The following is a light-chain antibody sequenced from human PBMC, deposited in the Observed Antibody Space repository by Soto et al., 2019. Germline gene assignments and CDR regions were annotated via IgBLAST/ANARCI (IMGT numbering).Light chain of an antibody. J-gene: IGLJ1*01. V-gene: IGLV1-44*01. Sequence: QSVLTQPPSASGTPGQRVTISCSGSSSNIGSNAVNWYQQFPGTAPTLLIYTDNQRPSGVPDRFSCSKSGTSAALAISGLQSEDEADYFCAAWYGSRNAYVFGTGTKVTVL. CDR1: SSNIGSNA. CDR3: AAWYGSRNAYV. CDR2: TDN.